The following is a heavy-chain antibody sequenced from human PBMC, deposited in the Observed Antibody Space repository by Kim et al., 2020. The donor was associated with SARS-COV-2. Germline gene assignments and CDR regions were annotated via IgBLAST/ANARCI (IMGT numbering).Heavy chain of an antibody. V-gene: IGHV4-31*03. Sequence: SETLSLTCTVSGGSISSGGYYWSWIRQHPGKGLEWIGYIYYSGSTYYNPSLKSRVTISVDTSKNQFSLKLSSVTAADTAVYYCARDPTVNPSVGFDPWGQGTLVTVSS. CDR2: IYYSGST. D-gene: IGHD4-17*01. CDR3: ARDPTVNPSVGFDP. J-gene: IGHJ5*02. CDR1: GGSISSGGYY.